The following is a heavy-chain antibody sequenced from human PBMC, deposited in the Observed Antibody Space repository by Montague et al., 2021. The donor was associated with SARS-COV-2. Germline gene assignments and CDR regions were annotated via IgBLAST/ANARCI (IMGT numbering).Heavy chain of an antibody. CDR2: MSYSGTT. Sequence: SETLSLTCTVSGGSISSYYWSWIRHPPGKGLEWIGYMSYSGTTNYNPSLRSRLTMSIDTSKDQLSLKLSSLTAADAAVYYCARGRDQLGWFDPWGQGTLVTVSS. CDR1: GGSISSYY. D-gene: IGHD7-27*01. CDR3: ARGRDQLGWFDP. V-gene: IGHV4-59*01. J-gene: IGHJ5*02.